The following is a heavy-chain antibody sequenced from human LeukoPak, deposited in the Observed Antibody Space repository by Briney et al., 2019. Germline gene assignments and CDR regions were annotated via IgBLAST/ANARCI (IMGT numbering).Heavy chain of an antibody. CDR2: IYYSGST. Sequence: PSETLSLTCTVSGDSISSYYWSWIRQPPGKGLEWIGYIYYSGSTNYNPSLKSRVTISVDTSKNQFSLKLNSVTAADTAVYYCARHREVSDAYVWLDPWGQGTLVTVSS. D-gene: IGHD1-26*01. V-gene: IGHV4-59*08. CDR1: GDSISSYY. CDR3: ARHREVSDAYVWLDP. J-gene: IGHJ5*02.